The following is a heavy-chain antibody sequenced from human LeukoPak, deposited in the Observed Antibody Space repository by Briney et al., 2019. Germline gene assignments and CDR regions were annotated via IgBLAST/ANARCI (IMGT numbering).Heavy chain of an antibody. D-gene: IGHD2-2*02. CDR3: AKDHLLYRDQPLYYFDY. J-gene: IGHJ4*02. V-gene: IGHV3-30*18. Sequence: GGSLRLSCAASGFTFSSYGMHWVRQAPGKGLEWVAVISYDGSNKYYADSVKGRFTISRDNSKNTLYLQMNSLRAEDTAVYYCAKDHLLYRDQPLYYFDYWGQGTLVTVSS. CDR2: ISYDGSNK. CDR1: GFTFSSYG.